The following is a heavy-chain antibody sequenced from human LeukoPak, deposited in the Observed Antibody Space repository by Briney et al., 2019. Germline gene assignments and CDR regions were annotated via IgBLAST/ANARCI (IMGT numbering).Heavy chain of an antibody. J-gene: IGHJ4*02. CDR2: VYHSGST. CDR1: DYSISSGYY. V-gene: IGHV4-38-2*02. D-gene: IGHD2-15*01. CDR3: ARGGYCSGGSCYADFDY. Sequence: SETLSLTCRVSDYSISSGYYWGWIRQPPGKGLEWIGSVYHSGSTYYNPSLKSRVTISVDTSKNQFSLKLSSVTAADTAVYYCARGGYCSGGSCYADFDYWGQGTLVTVSS.